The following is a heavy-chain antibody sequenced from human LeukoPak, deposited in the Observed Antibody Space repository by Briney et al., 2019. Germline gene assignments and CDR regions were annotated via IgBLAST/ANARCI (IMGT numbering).Heavy chain of an antibody. J-gene: IGHJ4*02. CDR1: GGSISSSSYY. CDR3: ARDGDVVVIPDY. D-gene: IGHD3-22*01. Sequence: SETLSLTCTVSGGSISSSSYYWGWIRLPPGKGLEWIGSIYYSGSTYFNPSLKSRVTISVDTSKNQFSLKLSSVTAADTAVYYCARDGDVVVIPDYWGQGTLVTVSS. CDR2: IYYSGST. V-gene: IGHV4-39*07.